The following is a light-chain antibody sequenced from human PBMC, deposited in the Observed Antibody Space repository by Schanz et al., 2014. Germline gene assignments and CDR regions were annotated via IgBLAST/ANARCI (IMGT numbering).Light chain of an antibody. V-gene: IGKV1-5*01. CDR1: QSISSW. CDR3: QQYNDNFMYS. J-gene: IGKJ2*03. Sequence: DIQMTQSPSTLSASLGDRVTITCRASQSISSWLAWYQQKPGKAPKLLIYAASGLQSGVPSRFVGSGSGTEFTLTISSLQPDDFATYHCQQYNDNFMYSFGQGTKLEIK. CDR2: AAS.